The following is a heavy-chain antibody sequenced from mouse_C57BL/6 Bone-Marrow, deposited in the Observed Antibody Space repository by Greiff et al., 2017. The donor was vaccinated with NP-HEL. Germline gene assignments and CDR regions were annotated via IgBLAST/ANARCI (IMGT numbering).Heavy chain of an antibody. CDR3: ASLLYYGNYWYCDD. J-gene: IGHJ1*03. D-gene: IGHD2-1*01. CDR1: GYTFTSYW. CDR2: IYPGSGST. V-gene: IGHV1-55*01. Sequence: QVQLQQPGAELVKPGASVKMSCKASGYTFTSYWITWVKQRPGQGLEWIGDIYPGSGSTYYNEKFKSKATLTVDTSSSTAYMQLSSLTSEDSAVYNWASLLYYGNYWYCDDWDTGTTVTVSA.